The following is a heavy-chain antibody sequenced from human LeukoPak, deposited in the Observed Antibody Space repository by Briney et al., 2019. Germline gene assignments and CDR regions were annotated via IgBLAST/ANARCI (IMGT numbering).Heavy chain of an antibody. CDR1: GFTFSSYA. V-gene: IGHV3-23*01. Sequence: GGSLRLSCAASGFTFSSYAMNWVRQAPGKGLEWVSAISATGGSTYYADSVKGRFTISRDNSKDTLYLQMNSLRAEDTAVYYCAKRVAASSGANDYWGQGTLVTVSS. CDR3: AKRVAASSGANDY. D-gene: IGHD5-18*01. CDR2: ISATGGST. J-gene: IGHJ4*02.